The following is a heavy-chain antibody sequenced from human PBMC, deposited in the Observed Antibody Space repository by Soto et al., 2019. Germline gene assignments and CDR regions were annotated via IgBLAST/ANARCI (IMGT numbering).Heavy chain of an antibody. Sequence: GGSLRLSCTASGFTFGDYAMSWVRQAPGKGLEWVGFIRSKAYGGTTEYAASVKGRFTISRDDSKSIAYLQMNSLKTEDTAVYYCTRAELVPRDYYYYGMDVWGQGTTVPSP. D-gene: IGHD6-6*01. J-gene: IGHJ6*02. V-gene: IGHV3-49*04. CDR2: IRSKAYGGTT. CDR3: TRAELVPRDYYYYGMDV. CDR1: GFTFGDYA.